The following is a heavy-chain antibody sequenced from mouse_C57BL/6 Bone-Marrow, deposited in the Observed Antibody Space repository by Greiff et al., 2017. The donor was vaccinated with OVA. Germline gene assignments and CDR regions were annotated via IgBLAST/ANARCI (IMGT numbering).Heavy chain of an antibody. D-gene: IGHD1-3*01. J-gene: IGHJ4*01. CDR3: ARDESGRGDY. CDR2: LYIGNGYT. Sequence: VQLQQSGAELVRPGSSVKMSCKTSGYTFTSYGINWVKQRPGQGLEWIGYLYIGNGYTEYIEKFKGKATLTSDTSSSTAYMKLSSLTSEDSAMYCSARDESGRGDYWGQGTSVTVSS. CDR1: GYTFTSYG. V-gene: IGHV1-58*01.